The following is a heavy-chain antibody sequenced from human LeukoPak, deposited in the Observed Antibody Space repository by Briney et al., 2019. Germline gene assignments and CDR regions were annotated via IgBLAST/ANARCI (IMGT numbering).Heavy chain of an antibody. J-gene: IGHJ4*02. D-gene: IGHD3-22*01. CDR1: GYTFTSYG. CDR3: ASSTRYYYDSSGYWDY. CDR2: ISAYNGNT. V-gene: IGHV1-18*01. Sequence: ASVKVSCKASGYTFTSYGISWVRQAPGQGLEWMGWISAYNGNTNYAQKLQGRVTMTTDTSTSTAYMELRSLRSDDTAVYYCASSTRYYYDSSGYWDYWGQGTLVTVSS.